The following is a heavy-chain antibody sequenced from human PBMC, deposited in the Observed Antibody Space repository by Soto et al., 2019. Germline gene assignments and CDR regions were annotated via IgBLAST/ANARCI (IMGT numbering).Heavy chain of an antibody. D-gene: IGHD1-20*01. CDR1: GYTFTSYY. CDR2: INPSGGST. CDR3: ARVGRSITRPTVDDY. V-gene: IGHV1-46*01. J-gene: IGHJ4*02. Sequence: ASVKVSCKASGYTFTSYYMHWVRQAPGQGLEWMGIINPSGGSTSYAQKFQGRVTMTRDTSTSTVYMELSSLRSEDTAVYYCARVGRSITRPTVDDYSGQGTLVTVSS.